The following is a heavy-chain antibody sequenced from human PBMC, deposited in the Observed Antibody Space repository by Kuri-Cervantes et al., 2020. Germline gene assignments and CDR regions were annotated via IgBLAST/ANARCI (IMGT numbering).Heavy chain of an antibody. V-gene: IGHV3-21*01. CDR1: GFTFGDYA. J-gene: IGHJ3*02. CDR2: ISSSSSYI. Sequence: GGSLRLSCTASGFTFGDYAVSWVRQAPGKGLEWVSSISSSSSYIYYADSVKGRFTISRDNAKNSLYLQMNSLRPEDTAVYFCARVRRVRMIAPGAFDIWGLGTVVTVSS. D-gene: IGHD2-21*01. CDR3: ARVRRVRMIAPGAFDI.